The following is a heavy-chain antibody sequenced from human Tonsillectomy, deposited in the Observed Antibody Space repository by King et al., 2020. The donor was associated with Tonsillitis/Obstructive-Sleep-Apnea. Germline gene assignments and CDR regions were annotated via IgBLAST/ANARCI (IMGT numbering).Heavy chain of an antibody. D-gene: IGHD6-19*01. CDR1: GYNFTSYG. CDR2: INAYNGNT. J-gene: IGHJ4*02. V-gene: IGHV1-18*01. CDR3: ARERAGWGGIPEDY. Sequence: VQLVESGAEVKKPGASVKVSCKAFGYNFTSYGISWVRQAPGQGLQWMGWINAYNGNTNYAQKFQGRVTMTTDTSTSTAYMERRSLRSDDTAVYYCARERAGWGGIPEDYWGQGTLVTVSS.